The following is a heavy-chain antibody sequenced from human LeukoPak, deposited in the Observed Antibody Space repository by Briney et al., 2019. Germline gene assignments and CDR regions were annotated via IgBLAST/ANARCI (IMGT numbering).Heavy chain of an antibody. V-gene: IGHV3-23*01. CDR2: ISASGGNP. Sequence: QPGGSLRLSCAASGFIFSNYAMSWVRQAPGKGLEWVSGISASGGNPYYADSVKGRFTISRDNSENTLNLQMNSLRAEDTAVYYCAREPMTLGGEIDYWGQGTLVTVSS. D-gene: IGHD2-21*01. J-gene: IGHJ4*02. CDR3: AREPMTLGGEIDY. CDR1: GFIFSNYA.